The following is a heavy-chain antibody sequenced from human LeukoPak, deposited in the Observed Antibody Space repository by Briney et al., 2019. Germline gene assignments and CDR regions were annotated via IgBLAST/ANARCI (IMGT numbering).Heavy chain of an antibody. CDR1: GYTFTGYY. CDR3: ARGIQVIAAAGTAPFDY. CDR2: INPNSGGT. Sequence: ASVKVSCKASGYTFTGYYMHWVRQAPGQGLEWMGWINPNSGGTNYAQKFQGRVTMTRDTSISTAYMELSRLRSDDTAVYYCARGIQVIAAAGTAPFDYWGQGTPVTVSS. V-gene: IGHV1-2*02. J-gene: IGHJ4*02. D-gene: IGHD6-13*01.